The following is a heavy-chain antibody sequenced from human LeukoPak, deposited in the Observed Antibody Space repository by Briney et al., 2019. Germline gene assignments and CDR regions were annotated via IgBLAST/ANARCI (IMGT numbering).Heavy chain of an antibody. V-gene: IGHV1-69*06. J-gene: IGHJ4*02. D-gene: IGHD3-22*01. Sequence: SVKVSCKASGGTFSSYAISWVRQAPGQGLEWMGRIIPIFGTANYAQKFQGRVTITADKFTSTAYMELSSLRSEDTAVYYCARGPRLTYYYDSSGYYLDYWGQGTLVILSS. CDR3: ARGPRLTYYYDSSGYYLDY. CDR2: IIPIFGTA. CDR1: GGTFSSYA.